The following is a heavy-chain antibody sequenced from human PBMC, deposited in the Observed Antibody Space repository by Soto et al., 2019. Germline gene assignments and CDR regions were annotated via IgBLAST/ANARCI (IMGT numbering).Heavy chain of an antibody. CDR3: AVAVAGPTAIGY. V-gene: IGHV3-74*01. J-gene: IGHJ4*02. CDR2: INSDGSST. Sequence: GGSLRLSCAASGFTFSSYWMHWVRQAPGKGLVWVSRINSDGSSTSYADSVKGRFTISRDNAKNTLYLQMNSLRAEYTAVYYCAVAVAGPTAIGYWGQGTLVTVSS. CDR1: GFTFSSYW. D-gene: IGHD6-19*01.